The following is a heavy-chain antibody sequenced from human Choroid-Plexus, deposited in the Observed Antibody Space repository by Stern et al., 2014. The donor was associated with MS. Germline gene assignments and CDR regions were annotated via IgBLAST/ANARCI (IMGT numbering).Heavy chain of an antibody. D-gene: IGHD2-15*01. Sequence: VQLVESGGGVAQPGRPLILSCAASGFTFSNFGMHWVRQAPGKGLEWVALISYDGSEKYYADSVKGRFTICRDNSKNTLYMHMNSLRAEDTAVYYCAKDRQWSTYFFDYWGQGSLVTVSS. CDR1: GFTFSNFG. V-gene: IGHV3-30*18. J-gene: IGHJ4*02. CDR2: ISYDGSEK. CDR3: AKDRQWSTYFFDY.